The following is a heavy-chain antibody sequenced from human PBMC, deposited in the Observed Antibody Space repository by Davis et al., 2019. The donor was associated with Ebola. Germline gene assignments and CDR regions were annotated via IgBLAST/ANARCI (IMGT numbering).Heavy chain of an antibody. CDR1: GYTFTSYD. Sequence: ASVKVSCKASGYTFTSYDINWVRQATGQGLEWMGWMNPNSGNTGYAQKFQGRVTMTRNTSISTAYMELSRLRSDDTAVYYCARGQSLYRYYYMDVWGKGTTVTVSS. V-gene: IGHV1-8*01. CDR2: MNPNSGNT. J-gene: IGHJ6*03. D-gene: IGHD2-2*02. CDR3: ARGQSLYRYYYMDV.